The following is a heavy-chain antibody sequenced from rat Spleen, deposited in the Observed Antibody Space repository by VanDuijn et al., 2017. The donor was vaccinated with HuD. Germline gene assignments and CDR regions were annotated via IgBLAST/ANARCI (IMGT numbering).Heavy chain of an antibody. Sequence: EVQLVESGGGLVQPGRSLKLSCAASGFTFSDYYMAWVRQAPTKGLEWVATISYDGSSTYYRDSVKGRFTISRDNAKSTLYLQMDSLRSEDTATYYCARPGSPYYWYFDFWGPGTMVTVSS. V-gene: IGHV5-7*01. J-gene: IGHJ1*01. D-gene: IGHD1-2*01. CDR2: ISYDGSST. CDR3: ARPGSPYYWYFDF. CDR1: GFTFSDYY.